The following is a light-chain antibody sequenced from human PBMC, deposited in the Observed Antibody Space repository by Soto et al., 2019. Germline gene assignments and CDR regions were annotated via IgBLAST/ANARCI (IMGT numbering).Light chain of an antibody. CDR1: QDIKNY. V-gene: IGKV1-33*01. CDR2: DAS. CDR3: QRYDDLPSIT. Sequence: DIQRTQSPSSLSASVGDRVTITCQASQDIKNYLNWYQQKPGKAPKLLISDASYLETGVPSRFSGSGSGTEFTFTITSLQAEDIATYYCQRYDDLPSITFGHGTRLDIK. J-gene: IGKJ5*01.